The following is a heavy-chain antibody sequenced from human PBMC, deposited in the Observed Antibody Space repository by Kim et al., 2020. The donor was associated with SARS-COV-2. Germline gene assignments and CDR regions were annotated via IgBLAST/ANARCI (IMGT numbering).Heavy chain of an antibody. D-gene: IGHD1-1*01. Sequence: GGSLRLSCAASGFTFSSYSMNWVRQAPGKGLEWVSSISSSSSKIYYADSVKGRFTISRDNSKYTLYLQMNSLRAEDTAVYYCANIRTERGHDHWGQGTLVTVSS. CDR1: GFTFSSYS. J-gene: IGHJ4*02. V-gene: IGHV3-21*01. CDR3: ANIRTERGHDH. CDR2: ISSSSSKI.